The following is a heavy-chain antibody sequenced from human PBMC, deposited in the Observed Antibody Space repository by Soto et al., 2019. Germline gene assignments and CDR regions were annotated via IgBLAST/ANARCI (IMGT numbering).Heavy chain of an antibody. V-gene: IGHV3-11*01. D-gene: IGHD3-22*01. J-gene: IGHJ4*02. CDR2: IGSSDNII. CDR3: ARDLGYYESSGYFDY. Sequence: GGSLRLSCAASGFTFSDYYMSWIRQAPGKGLEWVSYIGSSDNIIYYADSVKGRFTISRDNSKNSLYLQMNSLRAEDTAVYYCARDLGYYESSGYFDYWGQGTLVTVSS. CDR1: GFTFSDYY.